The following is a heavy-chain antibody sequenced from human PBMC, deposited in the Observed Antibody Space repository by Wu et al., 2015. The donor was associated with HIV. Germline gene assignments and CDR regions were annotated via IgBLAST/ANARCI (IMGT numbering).Heavy chain of an antibody. V-gene: IGHV1-8*01. CDR3: ATSYYGSGSYPTFYYYYAMDV. CDR2: MNSNNGKT. CDR1: GYTITTYD. J-gene: IGHJ6*02. Sequence: VQLVQSGGEVKKPGASVKVSCQASGYTITTYDFNWVRQAPGQGLEWMGWMNSNNGKTGYGQKFQGRVAMTRNISTRTAYMELSGLKSEDTAVYYCATSYYGSGSYPTFYYYYAMDVWGQGTTVTVSS. D-gene: IGHD3-10*01.